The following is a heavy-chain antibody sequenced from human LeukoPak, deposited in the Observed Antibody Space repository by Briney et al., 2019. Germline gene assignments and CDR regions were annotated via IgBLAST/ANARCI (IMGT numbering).Heavy chain of an antibody. CDR1: GPAFNMYW. J-gene: IGHJ5*02. V-gene: IGHV3-74*01. D-gene: IGHD1-14*01. CDR2: IDRDGRRT. CDR3: TRNPDGLNWFDP. Sequence: PGGSLRLSCAATGPAFNMYWMHWVRQAPGKGLVWVSHIDRDGRRTSYAASVKGRFTISRDNAKHTLYLQMNSLRVEDTAIYYCTRNPDGLNWFDPWGQGTLVTVSS.